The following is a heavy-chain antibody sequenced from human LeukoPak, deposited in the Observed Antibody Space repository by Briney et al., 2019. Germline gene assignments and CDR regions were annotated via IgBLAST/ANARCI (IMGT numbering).Heavy chain of an antibody. Sequence: PGGSLKLSCAASGFSFSGSAMHWVRQASGEGLGWVGRIRNKANSYTTAYAASVKGRFTISRDDSKNTAYLQMNSLKTEDTAVYYCSRQILSCSGGCYVDDWGQGTLVT. CDR3: SRQILSCSGGCYVDD. D-gene: IGHD2-15*01. J-gene: IGHJ4*02. CDR1: GFSFSGSA. CDR2: IRNKANSYTT. V-gene: IGHV3-73*01.